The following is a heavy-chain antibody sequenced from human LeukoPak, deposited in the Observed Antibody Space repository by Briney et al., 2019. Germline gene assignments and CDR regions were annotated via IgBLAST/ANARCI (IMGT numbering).Heavy chain of an antibody. Sequence: GGSLRLPCAASGFTFSSYTMNWVRQTPGKGLEWVSSISSTNNYLYYADSVRGRFTISRDNAKNSLDLQMNSLRAEDTAVYYCAREGYDVLTGYYYRDFDYWGQGTLVTVSS. CDR1: GFTFSSYT. J-gene: IGHJ4*02. V-gene: IGHV3-21*01. CDR2: ISSTNNYL. CDR3: AREGYDVLTGYYYRDFDY. D-gene: IGHD3-9*01.